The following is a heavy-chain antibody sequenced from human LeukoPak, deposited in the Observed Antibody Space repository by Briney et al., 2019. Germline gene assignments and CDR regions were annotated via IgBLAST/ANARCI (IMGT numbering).Heavy chain of an antibody. V-gene: IGHV4-39*01. CDR1: SGSISTSNYY. CDR3: ARHGRNYYGSGSYSADP. CDR2: IFYSGST. J-gene: IGHJ5*02. Sequence: SETLSLTCTVSSGSISTSNYYWGWVRQPPGKALEWIGNIFYSGSTYYSPSLKSRVTISVDTSKNQFSLKLSSVTAADTAVYYCARHGRNYYGSGSYSADPWGQGTLVTVSS. D-gene: IGHD3-10*01.